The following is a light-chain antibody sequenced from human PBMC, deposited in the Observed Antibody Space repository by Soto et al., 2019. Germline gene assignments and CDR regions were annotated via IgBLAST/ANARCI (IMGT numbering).Light chain of an antibody. CDR2: GVS. CDR3: QQYDNWPPWT. V-gene: IGKV3-15*01. Sequence: DTVMTQSPATLSVSPGETATLSRRASESVGSHLAWYQQKAGQAPRLLIYGVSTRATGIPARFRGSGSETDFTLTISSLQSEDSAIYYCQQYDNWPPWTFGQGTKVEI. CDR1: ESVGSH. J-gene: IGKJ1*01.